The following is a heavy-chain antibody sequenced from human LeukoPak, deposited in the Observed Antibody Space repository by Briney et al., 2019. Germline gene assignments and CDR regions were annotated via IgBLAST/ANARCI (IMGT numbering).Heavy chain of an antibody. CDR3: STLDPRDYYDSSGDAFDI. D-gene: IGHD3-22*01. CDR1: GFTFSSYT. V-gene: IGHV3-64*01. CDR2: ISSNGGST. J-gene: IGHJ3*02. Sequence: PGGSLRLSCAASGFTFSSYTMHWVRQAPGEGLEYVSAISSNGGSTYYANSVRGGFTISRDNSKNTLYLQMGTLRAEDMAVYYCSTLDPRDYYDSSGDAFDIWGQGTMVTVSS.